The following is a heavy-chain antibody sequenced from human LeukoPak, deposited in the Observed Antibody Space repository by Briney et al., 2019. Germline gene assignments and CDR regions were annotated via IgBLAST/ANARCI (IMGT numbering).Heavy chain of an antibody. D-gene: IGHD5-18*01. CDR1: GFTFSSYS. V-gene: IGHV3-21*01. CDR3: ARDRRGYSYGGLDAFDI. J-gene: IGHJ3*02. CDR2: ISSSSSYI. Sequence: GGSLRLSCAASGFTFSSYSMNWVRQAPGKELEWVSSISSSSSYIYYADSVKGRFTISRDNAKNSLYLQMNSLRAEDTAVYYCARDRRGYSYGGLDAFDIWGQGTVVTVSS.